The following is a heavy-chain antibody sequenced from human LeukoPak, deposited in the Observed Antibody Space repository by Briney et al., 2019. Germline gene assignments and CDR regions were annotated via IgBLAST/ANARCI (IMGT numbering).Heavy chain of an antibody. CDR1: GGSISSSSYY. CDR2: IYYSGGT. Sequence: PSETLSLTCTVSGGSISSSSYYWGWIRQPPGKGLEWIGSIYYSGGTYYNSSLKSRLTISVDTSKNQFSLKLSSVTAADTAVYYCARLQRNYYYYMDVWGKGTTVTVSS. CDR3: ARLQRNYYYYMDV. V-gene: IGHV4-39*01. J-gene: IGHJ6*03. D-gene: IGHD5-24*01.